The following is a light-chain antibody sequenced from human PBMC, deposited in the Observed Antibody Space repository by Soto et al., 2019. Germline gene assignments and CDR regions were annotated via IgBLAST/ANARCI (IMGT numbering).Light chain of an antibody. CDR3: QQYGNSPQT. V-gene: IGKV3-20*01. J-gene: IGKJ4*01. CDR1: KNVRTL. Sequence: IVLTQAPVTISLSPGQSASLSCSASKNVRTLLGWYQQKPGQPPRLLIYDASNRAAGIPSRFSGSGSGTDFTLTISRLEAEDVAVYYCQQYGNSPQTFGEGTKVDIK. CDR2: DAS.